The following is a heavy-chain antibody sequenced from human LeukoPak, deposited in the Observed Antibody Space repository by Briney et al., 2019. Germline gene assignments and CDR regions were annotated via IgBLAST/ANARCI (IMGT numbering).Heavy chain of an antibody. CDR2: INLGGTNK. Sequence: GRSLRLSCVASGFSFSTHWMHWVRQAPGKGLEWVATINLGGTNKYYVDAVKGRFSISRDDATSSLHLQMNSLRVEDTAVYYCAGIDADWGQGTLVTVSS. CDR3: AGIDAD. CDR1: GFSFSTHW. D-gene: IGHD3-9*01. V-gene: IGHV3-7*03. J-gene: IGHJ4*02.